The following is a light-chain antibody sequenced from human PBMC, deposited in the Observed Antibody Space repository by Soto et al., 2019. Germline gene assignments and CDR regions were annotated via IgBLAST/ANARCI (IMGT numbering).Light chain of an antibody. CDR3: QQYNTYQT. CDR1: QSVSSN. CDR2: GAS. J-gene: IGKJ1*01. Sequence: EIVMTHSPATLSVSPCERATLSFRASQSVSSNLAWYQQKPGQAPRLLIYGASSRATGIPDRFSGSGSGTDFTLTISSLQPDDFATYYCQQYNTYQTFGQGTKVDIK. V-gene: IGKV3D-15*01.